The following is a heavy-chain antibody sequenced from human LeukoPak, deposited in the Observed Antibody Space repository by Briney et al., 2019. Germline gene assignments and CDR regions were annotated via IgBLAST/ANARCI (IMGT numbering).Heavy chain of an antibody. CDR1: GFTFSSYA. D-gene: IGHD2-2*02. CDR3: ARDPRALVPAAIRGDY. Sequence: GGSLRLSCAASGFTFSSYAMHWVRQAPGKGLEWVAVISYDGSNKYYADSVKGRFTISRDNSKNTLYLQMNSLRAEDTAVYYCARDPRALVPAAIRGDYWGQGPLVTVSS. J-gene: IGHJ4*02. CDR2: ISYDGSNK. V-gene: IGHV3-30-3*01.